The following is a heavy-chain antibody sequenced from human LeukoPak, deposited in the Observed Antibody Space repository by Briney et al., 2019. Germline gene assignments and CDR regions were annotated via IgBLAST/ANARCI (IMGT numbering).Heavy chain of an antibody. CDR3: AKAVVVPTIFGYYFDY. CDR1: GFTFSSYA. J-gene: IGHJ4*02. CDR2: ISGSGGST. V-gene: IGHV3-23*01. D-gene: IGHD5-12*01. Sequence: PGGSLRLSCAASGFTFSSYAMSWVRQAPGKGLEWVSIISGSGGSTYYADSVKGRFTTSRDNSKNTMFLQMNSLRAEDTAVYYCAKAVVVPTIFGYYFDYWGQGTLLTVSS.